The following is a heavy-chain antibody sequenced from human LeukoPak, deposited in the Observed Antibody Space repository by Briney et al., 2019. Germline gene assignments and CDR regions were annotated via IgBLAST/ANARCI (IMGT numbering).Heavy chain of an antibody. CDR3: AREYGSGTYYNLDY. CDR1: GGTFSSYA. V-gene: IGHV1-2*02. CDR2: INPNSGGT. J-gene: IGHJ4*02. Sequence: ASVKVSCKASGGTFSSYAISWVRQAPGQGLEWMGRINPNSGGTNYAQKFQGRVTVTRDTSISTAYMELSRLRSDDTAVYYCAREYGSGTYYNLDYWGQGTLVTVSS. D-gene: IGHD3-10*01.